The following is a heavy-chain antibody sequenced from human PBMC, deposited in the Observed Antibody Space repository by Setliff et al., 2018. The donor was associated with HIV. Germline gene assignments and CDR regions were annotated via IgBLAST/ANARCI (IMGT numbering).Heavy chain of an antibody. CDR3: ARGDYYGSVNTYFYFAD. CDR2: IYTSGIT. V-gene: IGHV4-61*02. Sequence: KTSETLSLTCTVSGGSISSVSYYWSWIRQPAGKGLEWIGRIYTSGITDYNPSLKSRVTISIDTSKNQFSLKLSSVTAADTALYYCARGDYYGSVNTYFYFADWGQGTLVTVSS. J-gene: IGHJ4*02. CDR1: GGSISSVSYY. D-gene: IGHD3-10*01.